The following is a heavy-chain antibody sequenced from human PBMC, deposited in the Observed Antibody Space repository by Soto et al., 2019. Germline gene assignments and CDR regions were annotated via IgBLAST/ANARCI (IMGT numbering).Heavy chain of an antibody. CDR2: IYWDDDK. D-gene: IGHD5-12*01. Sequence: QITLKESGPTLVKPTQTLTLTCTFSGVSLSTSGVGVGWIRQPPGKALEWLALIYWDDDKRYSPSLKSRLTITTDTSKNQVVLTMTNMDPVDTAPYYCAHVYGGYDNFDYWGQGTLVTVSS. J-gene: IGHJ4*02. CDR3: AHVYGGYDNFDY. CDR1: GVSLSTSGVG. V-gene: IGHV2-5*02.